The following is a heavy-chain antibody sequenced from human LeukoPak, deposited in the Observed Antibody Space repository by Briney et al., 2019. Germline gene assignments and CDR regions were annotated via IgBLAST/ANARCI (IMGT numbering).Heavy chain of an antibody. Sequence: CLSLSCAASGVTSAEYAMHWVRQAPGTGLEWVSGISWNSGSIGYADSVKGRFTISRDNAKNSLYLQMNSLRAEDTALYYCAKDIGHIVVVPAAIPYYYGMDVWGQGTTVTVSS. V-gene: IGHV3-9*02. J-gene: IGHJ6*02. CDR2: ISWNSGSI. CDR1: GVTSAEYA. D-gene: IGHD2-2*01. CDR3: AKDIGHIVVVPAAIPYYYGMDV.